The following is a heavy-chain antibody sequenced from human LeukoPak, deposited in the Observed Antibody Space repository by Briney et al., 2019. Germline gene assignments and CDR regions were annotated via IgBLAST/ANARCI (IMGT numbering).Heavy chain of an antibody. J-gene: IGHJ4*02. D-gene: IGHD4-11*01. CDR1: GGSISSYY. V-gene: IGHV4-59*01. Sequence: SETLSLTCTVSGGSISSYYWSWIRQPPGKGLEWIGYIYYSGSTNYNPSLKSRVTISVDTSKNQFSLKLSFVTAADTAVYYCARARITVTGYYFDYWGQGTLVTVSS. CDR3: ARARITVTGYYFDY. CDR2: IYYSGST.